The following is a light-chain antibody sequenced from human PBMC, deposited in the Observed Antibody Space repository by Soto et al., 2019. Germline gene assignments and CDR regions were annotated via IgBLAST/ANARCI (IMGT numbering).Light chain of an antibody. Sequence: EIVLTQSPGTLSLSPGERATLSCRASQTVSSSHLAWYQQKPGQAPNLLIYGASSRATGIPDRFSGSGSGTYCSLTISRLEPEDFALYYCQHYGSSPRTFGGGTKVEIK. CDR2: GAS. CDR1: QTVSSSH. V-gene: IGKV3-20*01. J-gene: IGKJ4*01. CDR3: QHYGSSPRT.